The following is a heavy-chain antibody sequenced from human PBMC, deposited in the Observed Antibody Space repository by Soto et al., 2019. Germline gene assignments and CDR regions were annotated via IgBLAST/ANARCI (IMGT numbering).Heavy chain of an antibody. Sequence: EVQLVESGGGLVQPGGSLILSCAASGFTFSTYSLTWVRQAPGKGLEWVSYISGRSSAIYYADSVKGRFTISSDNAKNSLYLQMNSLRDEDTAVYYSARCASGGDYNYYALDVCGQGTTVTVSS. V-gene: IGHV3-48*02. CDR3: ARCASGGDYNYYALDV. CDR1: GFTFSTYS. J-gene: IGHJ6*02. CDR2: ISGRSSAI. D-gene: IGHD2-15*01.